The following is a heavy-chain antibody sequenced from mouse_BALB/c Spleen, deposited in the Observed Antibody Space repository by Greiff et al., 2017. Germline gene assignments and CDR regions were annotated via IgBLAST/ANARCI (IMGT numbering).Heavy chain of an antibody. CDR3: ARDQGVRGAMDY. Sequence: EVKLMESGGGLVQPGGSLKLSCAASGFTFSSYGMSWVRQTPDKRLELVATINSNGGSTYYPDSVKGRFTISRDNAKNTLYLQMSSLKSEDTAMYYCARDQGVRGAMDYWGQGTSVTVSS. D-gene: IGHD2-14*01. CDR1: GFTFSSYG. V-gene: IGHV5-6-3*01. CDR2: INSNGGST. J-gene: IGHJ4*01.